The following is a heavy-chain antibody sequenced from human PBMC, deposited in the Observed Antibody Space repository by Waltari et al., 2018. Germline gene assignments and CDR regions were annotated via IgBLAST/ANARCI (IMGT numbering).Heavy chain of an antibody. J-gene: IGHJ4*02. V-gene: IGHV4-59*01. CDR1: GASISSYY. CDR2: IYYSGST. CDR3: ARDRGPIDY. Sequence: QVQLQESGPGLVKPSETLSLTCTVSGASISSYYWSWIRQPPGKGLEWIGYIYYSGSTNYNPSLKSRVTISVDTSKNQFSLKLSSVTAADTAVYYCARDRGPIDYWGQGTLVTVSS. D-gene: IGHD3-10*01.